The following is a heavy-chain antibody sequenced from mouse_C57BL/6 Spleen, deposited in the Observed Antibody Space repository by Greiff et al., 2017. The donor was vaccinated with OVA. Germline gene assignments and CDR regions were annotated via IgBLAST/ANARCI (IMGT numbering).Heavy chain of an antibody. CDR2: INPGSGGT. D-gene: IGHD1-1*01. J-gene: IGHJ4*01. Sequence: QVHVKQSGAELVRPGTSVKVSCKASGYAFTNYLIEWVKQRPGQGLEWIGVINPGSGGTNYNEKFKGKATLTADKSSSTAYMQLSSLTSEDSAVYFCARSGTTVVATRYYAMDYWGQGTSVTVSS. CDR3: ARSGTTVVATRYYAMDY. V-gene: IGHV1-54*01. CDR1: GYAFTNYL.